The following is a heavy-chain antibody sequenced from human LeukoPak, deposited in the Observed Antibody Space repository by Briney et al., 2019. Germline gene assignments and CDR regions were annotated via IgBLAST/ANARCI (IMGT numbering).Heavy chain of an antibody. CDR3: ARDGGYFGYGSPDRYFDF. CDR2: ISSNTNYI. D-gene: IGHD5-12*01. CDR1: GFTFSTYS. J-gene: IGHJ4*02. V-gene: IGHV3-21*01. Sequence: GGSLRLSCAASGFTFSTYSMIWVRQAPGRGLEWVSSISSNTNYIQYADSVKGRFTISRDNAENSLYLQMNSLRADDSAVYYCARDGGYFGYGSPDRYFDFWGQGTLVTVSS.